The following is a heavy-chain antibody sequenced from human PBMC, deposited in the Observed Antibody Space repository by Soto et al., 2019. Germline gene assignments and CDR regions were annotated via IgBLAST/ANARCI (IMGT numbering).Heavy chain of an antibody. CDR1: GFTFSSFS. Sequence: EVSLVESGGGLVKPGGSLRLSCAASGFTFSSFSMNWVRKAPGKGLEWVSSISSTSSNIYHADSLKGRFTISRDNAQNSLYLQMNSLRAEDTAVYYCARSPPWTLLFRGGMDVWGQGTTVIVAS. D-gene: IGHD1-26*01. CDR3: ARSPPWTLLFRGGMDV. J-gene: IGHJ6*02. V-gene: IGHV3-21*01. CDR2: ISSTSSNI.